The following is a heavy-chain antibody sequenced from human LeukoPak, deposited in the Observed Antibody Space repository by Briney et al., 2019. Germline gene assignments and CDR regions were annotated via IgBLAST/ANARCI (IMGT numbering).Heavy chain of an antibody. CDR2: ISGSGNII. CDR1: GFTFSSYW. J-gene: IGHJ6*02. CDR3: ARPRSDLYGMDV. V-gene: IGHV3-48*04. Sequence: PGGSLRLSCAASGFTFSSYWMSWVRQAPGKGLEWVSYISGSGNIIYYADSVKGRFTISRDNAKNSLYLQMNSLRVEDTAVYYCARPRSDLYGMDVWGQGTTVTVSS.